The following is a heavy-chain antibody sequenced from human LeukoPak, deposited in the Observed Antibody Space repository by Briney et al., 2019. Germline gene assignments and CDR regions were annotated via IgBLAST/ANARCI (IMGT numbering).Heavy chain of an antibody. CDR2: IKQDGSEK. CDR3: VRGPHIAATSY. Sequence: GALRLSCAASGFTFDDYAMHWVRQAPGKGLEWVANIKQDGSEKQYVDSVKGRFAISRDNAKKSLYLQINTLRAEDTAVYYCVRGPHIAATSYWGQGTLVTVSS. CDR1: GFTFDDYA. J-gene: IGHJ4*02. D-gene: IGHD6-25*01. V-gene: IGHV3-7*03.